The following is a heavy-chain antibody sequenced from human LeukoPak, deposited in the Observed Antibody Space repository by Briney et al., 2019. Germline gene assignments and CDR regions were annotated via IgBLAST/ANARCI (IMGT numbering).Heavy chain of an antibody. CDR2: INPNSGGT. CDR3: ARDKGYCSGGSCYRDY. Sequence: ASVKVSCKASGYTFTGYYMHWVRQAPGQGPEWMGWINPNSGGTNYAQKFQGRVTMTRDTSISTAYMELSRLRSDDTAVYYCARDKGYCSGGSCYRDYWGQGTLVTVSS. J-gene: IGHJ4*02. D-gene: IGHD2-15*01. V-gene: IGHV1-2*02. CDR1: GYTFTGYY.